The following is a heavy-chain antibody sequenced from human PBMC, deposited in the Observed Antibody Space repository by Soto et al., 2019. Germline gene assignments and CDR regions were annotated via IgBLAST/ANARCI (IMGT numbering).Heavy chain of an antibody. Sequence: EVQLVESGGGLVQPGGSLRLSCAASGFTFSSYWLHWVRQAPGKGLVWVSRIMSDGSSTSNAVSVKGIVTISRDNAKNTLYLQMNSLRAEDTAVYYCARDKGGYDSYYYYYMDVWGKVTTVTVSS. CDR1: GFTFSSYW. CDR2: IMSDGSST. V-gene: IGHV3-74*01. D-gene: IGHD5-12*01. CDR3: ARDKGGYDSYYYYYMDV. J-gene: IGHJ6*03.